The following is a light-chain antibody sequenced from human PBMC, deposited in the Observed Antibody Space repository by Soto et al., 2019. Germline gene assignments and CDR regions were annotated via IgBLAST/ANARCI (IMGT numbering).Light chain of an antibody. CDR3: QHYGSSPRM. CDR2: GVS. Sequence: EIVLTQSPGTLSLSPGERATLSCRASQSVSSSYLAWYQQKPGQAPRLLIYGVSSRATGIPDRFSGSGSGTDFILTISRLEPEDFAVYYCQHYGSSPRMFDQGTKVEIK. CDR1: QSVSSSY. J-gene: IGKJ1*01. V-gene: IGKV3-20*01.